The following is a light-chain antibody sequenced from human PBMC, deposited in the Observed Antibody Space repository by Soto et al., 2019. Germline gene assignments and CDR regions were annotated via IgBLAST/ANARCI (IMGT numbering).Light chain of an antibody. Sequence: QSALTQPPSASGSPGQSVTISCTGTSSDVGSCKYVSWYQQHPGKAPKLMIYEVIKRPSGVPDRFSGSKSGNTASLTVSGLQAEEEADYYCSSYADSNTLAVVFGGGTKLTVL. V-gene: IGLV2-8*01. J-gene: IGLJ2*01. CDR3: SSYADSNTLAVV. CDR1: SSDVGSCKY. CDR2: EVI.